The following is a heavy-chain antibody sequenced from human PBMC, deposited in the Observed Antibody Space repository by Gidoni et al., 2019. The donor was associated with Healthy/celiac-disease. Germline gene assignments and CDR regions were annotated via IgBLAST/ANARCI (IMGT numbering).Heavy chain of an antibody. D-gene: IGHD4-17*01. CDR3: ARVGTTVVTEAFFDY. J-gene: IGHJ4*02. V-gene: IGHV4-61*02. CDR2: IYTSGST. Sequence: QVQLQESGPGLVKPSQTLSLTCPVSGGSISSGSYYWSWIRQPAGKGLEWIGRIYTSGSTNYNPSLKSRVTISVDTSKNQFSLKLSSVTAADTAVYYCARVGTTVVTEAFFDYWGQGTLVTVSS. CDR1: GGSISSGSYY.